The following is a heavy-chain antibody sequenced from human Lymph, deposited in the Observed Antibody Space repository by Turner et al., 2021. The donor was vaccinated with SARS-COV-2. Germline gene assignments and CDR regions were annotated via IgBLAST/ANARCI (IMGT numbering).Heavy chain of an antibody. Sequence: QLQLQDSGPGLVKTSGTLSLTCTVSGGSISSSSYYWGWSRQPPGQWLEWSGSIYYSESTYYNPPLKSRGTISVDTSKNQFSLKLSSVTAADTAVYYCARQRLTRYGMDVWGQGTTVIVSS. D-gene: IGHD2-21*02. CDR2: IYYSEST. V-gene: IGHV4-39*01. J-gene: IGHJ6*02. CDR1: GGSISSSSYY. CDR3: ARQRLTRYGMDV.